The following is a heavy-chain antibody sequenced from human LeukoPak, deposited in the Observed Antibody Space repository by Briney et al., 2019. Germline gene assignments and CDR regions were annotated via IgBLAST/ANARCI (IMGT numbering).Heavy chain of an antibody. D-gene: IGHD4-11*01. CDR1: GGSVSSGSYY. V-gene: IGHV4-61*01. CDR3: ARDRDSNYLD. J-gene: IGHJ4*02. Sequence: SETLSLTCTVSGGSVSSGSYYWSWIRQPPGTGLEWIGYIYYSGSTNYNPSLKSRVTISVDTSKNQFSLKLSSVTAADTAVYYCARDRDSNYLDWGQGTLVTVSS. CDR2: IYYSGST.